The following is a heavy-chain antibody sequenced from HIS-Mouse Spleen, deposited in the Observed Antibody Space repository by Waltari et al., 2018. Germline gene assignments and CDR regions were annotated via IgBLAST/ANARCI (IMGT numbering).Heavy chain of an antibody. CDR1: GGSISSSSYY. V-gene: IGHV4-39*07. J-gene: IGHJ2*01. CDR3: AREIPYSSSWYDWYFDL. CDR2: SYYSGST. Sequence: QLQLQESGPGLVKPSETLSLTCTVSGGSISSSSYYWGWIRQPPGKGLEWIGSSYYSGSTYYHPSRKSRVTISVDTSKNQFSLKLSSVTAADTAVYYCAREIPYSSSWYDWYFDLWGRGTLVTVSS. D-gene: IGHD6-13*01.